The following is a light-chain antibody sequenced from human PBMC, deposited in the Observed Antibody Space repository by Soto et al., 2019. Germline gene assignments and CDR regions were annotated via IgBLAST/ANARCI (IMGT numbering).Light chain of an antibody. CDR3: QQYNSWPPYT. CDR2: GAS. CDR1: QSVSSN. J-gene: IGKJ2*01. V-gene: IGKV3-15*01. Sequence: EIVMTQSPATLSVSPGERDTLSCRASQSVSSNLAWYQQKPGQAPRLLIYGASTRATGIPARFSGSGSGTEFTLTISSLQSEDFAVYYCQQYNSWPPYTFGQGTKLEIK.